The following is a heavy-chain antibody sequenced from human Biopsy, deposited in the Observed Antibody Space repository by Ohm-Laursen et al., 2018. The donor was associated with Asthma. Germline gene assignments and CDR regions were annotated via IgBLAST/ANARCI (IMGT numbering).Heavy chain of an antibody. D-gene: IGHD5-12*01. Sequence: GASVKVSCKASGDSFSNYAISWVRQAPGQGLEWLGGLIPVLGTPDHAQMFEGRVTITADESTSIAYMELSSLSSEDTAVYYCARGYSGSDRIVYYYSGLEVWGQGTTVTVSS. J-gene: IGHJ6*02. CDR1: GDSFSNYA. V-gene: IGHV1-69*13. CDR3: ARGYSGSDRIVYYYSGLEV. CDR2: LIPVLGTP.